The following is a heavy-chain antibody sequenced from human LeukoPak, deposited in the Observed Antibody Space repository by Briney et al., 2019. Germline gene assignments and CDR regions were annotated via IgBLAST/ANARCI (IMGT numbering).Heavy chain of an antibody. CDR2: IWYDGSNK. CDR3: ARTPRLAAAGTFDY. J-gene: IGHJ4*02. Sequence: GGSLRLSCAASGFTFSSYSMHWVRQAPGKGLEWVAVIWYDGSNKYYADSVKGRFTISRDNSKNTLYLQMNSLRAEDTAVYYCARTPRLAAAGTFDYWGQGTLVTVSS. D-gene: IGHD6-13*01. CDR1: GFTFSSYS. V-gene: IGHV3-33*01.